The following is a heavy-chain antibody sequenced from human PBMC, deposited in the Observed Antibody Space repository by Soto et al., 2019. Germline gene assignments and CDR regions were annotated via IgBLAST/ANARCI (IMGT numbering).Heavy chain of an antibody. V-gene: IGHV1-69*08. CDR1: GGAFTSYS. J-gene: IGHJ6*02. CDR2: IIPMLGTT. CDR3: KIDYGGRYAYDYVIDV. D-gene: IGHD6-25*01. Sequence: QVHLVQSGAEVKKPGSSVKVSCTSSGGAFTSYSINWVRKAPGQGLEWMGGIIPMLGTTNYAQEFQCRVTMTPATSTRTVYMERGSRKSKSTAIFYCKIDYGGRYAYDYVIDVWGQGTTVTVSS.